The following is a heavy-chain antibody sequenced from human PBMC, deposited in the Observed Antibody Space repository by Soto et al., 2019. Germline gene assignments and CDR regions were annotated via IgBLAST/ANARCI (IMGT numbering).Heavy chain of an antibody. CDR2: ISSSSSYT. CDR3: ARDHHRYSGYDYVDY. CDR1: GFTFSDYY. Sequence: GGSLRLSCVASGFTFSDYYMSWIRQAPGKGLEWVSYISSSSSYTNYADSVKGRFTISRDNAKNSLYLQTNSLRAEDTAVYYCARDHHRYSGYDYVDYWGQGTLVTVSS. J-gene: IGHJ4*02. D-gene: IGHD5-12*01. V-gene: IGHV3-11*05.